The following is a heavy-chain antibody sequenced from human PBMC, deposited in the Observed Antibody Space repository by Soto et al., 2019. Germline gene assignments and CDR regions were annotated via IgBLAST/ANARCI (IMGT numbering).Heavy chain of an antibody. V-gene: IGHV4-30-4*01. CDR1: GGSISSGDYY. D-gene: IGHD3-16*01. Sequence: PSETLSLTCTVSGGSISSGDYYWSWIRQPPGKGLEWIGYIYYSGSTFYNPSLKNRVTISLDTSKIQFSLKLSSVTAADTAVYYCVREGGANWFDPWGQGTLVTV. J-gene: IGHJ5*02. CDR3: VREGGANWFDP. CDR2: IYYSGST.